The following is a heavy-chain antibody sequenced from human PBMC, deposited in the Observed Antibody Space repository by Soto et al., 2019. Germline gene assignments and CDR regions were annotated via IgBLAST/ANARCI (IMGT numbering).Heavy chain of an antibody. CDR3: AREGVYDTCDY. CDR1: GDSVSINSAT. D-gene: IGHD3-3*01. V-gene: IGHV6-1*01. CDR2: TYYRSRWYE. J-gene: IGHJ4*02. Sequence: PSQTLSLTCAISGDSVSINSATWNLIRQSPSGGLEWLGRTYYRSRWYEDYAVSVISRITINPDTSKNQFSLQLSSATPEDTAIYYCAREGVYDTCDYWGQGSRGSVSS.